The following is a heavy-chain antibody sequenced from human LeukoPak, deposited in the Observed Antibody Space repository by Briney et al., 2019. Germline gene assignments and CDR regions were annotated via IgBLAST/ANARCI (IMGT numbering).Heavy chain of an antibody. CDR1: GGSFSGYY. J-gene: IGHJ5*02. CDR2: INHSGST. D-gene: IGHD2-2*02. Sequence: SETLSLTCSVSGGSFSGYYWSWIRQPPGKGLEWIGEINHSGSTNYNPSLKSRVTISVDTSKNQFSLKLSSVTAADTAVYYCAREGRLGYCSSTSCYRPRYNWFDPWGQGTLVTVSS. CDR3: AREGRLGYCSSTSCYRPRYNWFDP. V-gene: IGHV4-34*01.